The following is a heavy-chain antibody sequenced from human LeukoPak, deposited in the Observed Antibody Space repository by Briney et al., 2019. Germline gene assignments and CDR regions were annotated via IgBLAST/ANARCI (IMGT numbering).Heavy chain of an antibody. CDR3: ARESMYDYGDGNYFFYYLDV. V-gene: IGHV4-4*07. J-gene: IGHJ6*03. CDR1: TDSMTYIF. D-gene: IGHD4-17*01. CDR2: IYSSGSA. Sequence: SGTLSLTCNFSTDSMTYIFWSWIRQPAGKGLEWIGRIYSSGSAHYNPSLKSRVTMSVDTSKNQFSLNLSSVTAADTAVYYCARESMYDYGDGNYFFYYLDVWGQGTTVTVSS.